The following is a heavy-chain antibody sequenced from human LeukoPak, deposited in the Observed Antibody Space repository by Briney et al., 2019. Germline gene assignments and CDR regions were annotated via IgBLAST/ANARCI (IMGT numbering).Heavy chain of an antibody. CDR3: AKDIGCSGSYPDFDY. D-gene: IGHD1-26*01. Sequence: GGSLRLSCAASGFTFDDYAMHWVRQAPGKGLEWVSGISWNSGSIGYADSVKGRFTISRDNAKNSLYLQMNSLRAEDTALYYCAKDIGCSGSYPDFDYWGQGTLVTVSS. J-gene: IGHJ4*02. CDR1: GFTFDDYA. V-gene: IGHV3-9*01. CDR2: ISWNSGSI.